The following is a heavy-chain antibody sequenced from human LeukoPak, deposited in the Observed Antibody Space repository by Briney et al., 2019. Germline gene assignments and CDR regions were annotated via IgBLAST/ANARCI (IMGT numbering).Heavy chain of an antibody. Sequence: ASETLSLTCTVSGGSISSHYWSWIRQPAGKGLEWIGRIYASGSTEYNPSLKSRVTMSVDTSKNQFSLKLKSLTAADTAVYYCARAGYYDSSRYPTTFDSWGQGTLVTVSS. CDR3: ARAGYYDSSRYPTTFDS. CDR2: IYASGST. D-gene: IGHD3-22*01. J-gene: IGHJ4*02. V-gene: IGHV4-4*07. CDR1: GGSISSHY.